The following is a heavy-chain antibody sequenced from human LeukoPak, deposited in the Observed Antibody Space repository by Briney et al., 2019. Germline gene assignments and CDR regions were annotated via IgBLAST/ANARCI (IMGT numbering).Heavy chain of an antibody. J-gene: IGHJ4*02. Sequence: GGSLRLSCAASGFTFSSYAMSWVRQAPGKGLEWVSAISGSGGSTYYADSVKGRFTISRDNSKNTLYLQMNSLGAEDTAVYYCAKELILFMLTGSFDYWGQGTLVTVSS. D-gene: IGHD4/OR15-4a*01. V-gene: IGHV3-23*01. CDR3: AKELILFMLTGSFDY. CDR1: GFTFSSYA. CDR2: ISGSGGST.